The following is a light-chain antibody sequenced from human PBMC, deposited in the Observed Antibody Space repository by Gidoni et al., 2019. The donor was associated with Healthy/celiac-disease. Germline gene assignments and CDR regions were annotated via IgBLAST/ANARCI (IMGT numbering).Light chain of an antibody. CDR3: QQYNNWPRGT. J-gene: IGKJ2*02. CDR1: QSVSSN. V-gene: IGKV3-15*01. CDR2: GAS. Sequence: EIVMTQSPATLSVSPGERATLSCRASQSVSSNLAWYQQKPGQAPRLLIYGASTRATGIPALFSGSGSGTEFTLTISSLQSEDFAVYYCQQYNNWPRGTFGQXTKLEIK.